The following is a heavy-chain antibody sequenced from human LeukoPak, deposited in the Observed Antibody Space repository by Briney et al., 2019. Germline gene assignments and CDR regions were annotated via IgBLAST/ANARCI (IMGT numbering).Heavy chain of an antibody. Sequence: ASVKVSCKASGYTFTSYYMHWVRQAPAQGLEWMGIINPSGGSTSYAQKFQGRVTMTRDTSTSTVYMELSSLRSEDTAVYYCARAPYCGGDCYYFDYWGQGTLVTVSS. CDR2: INPSGGST. CDR3: ARAPYCGGDCYYFDY. CDR1: GYTFTSYY. V-gene: IGHV1-46*03. D-gene: IGHD2-21*01. J-gene: IGHJ4*02.